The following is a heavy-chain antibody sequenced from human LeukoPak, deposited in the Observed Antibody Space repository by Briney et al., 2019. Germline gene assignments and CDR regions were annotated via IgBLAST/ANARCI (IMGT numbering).Heavy chain of an antibody. CDR1: GGSFSGYY. Sequence: SETLSLTCAVYGGSFSGYYWSWIRQPPGKGLEWIGEINHSGSTNHNPSLKSRVTISVDTSKNQFSLKLTSVTAADTALYYCARNYYGSGSFYVHNWGQGTLVTVSS. CDR3: ARNYYGSGSFYVHN. CDR2: INHSGST. J-gene: IGHJ4*02. D-gene: IGHD3-10*01. V-gene: IGHV4-34*01.